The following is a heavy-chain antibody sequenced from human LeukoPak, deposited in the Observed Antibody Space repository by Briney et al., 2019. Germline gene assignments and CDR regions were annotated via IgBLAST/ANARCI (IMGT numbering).Heavy chain of an antibody. D-gene: IGHD6-13*01. J-gene: IGHJ4*02. CDR1: GFTFSSYS. V-gene: IGHV3-21*01. CDR2: ISSSSSYI. CDR3: ARAHSSSWYVGGPLGY. Sequence: PGGSLRLSCAASGFTFSSYSMNWVRQAPGKGLEWVSSISSSSSYIYYADSVKGRFTISRDNAKNSLYLQMNSLRAEDTAVYYCARAHSSSWYVGGPLGYWGQGTLVTVSS.